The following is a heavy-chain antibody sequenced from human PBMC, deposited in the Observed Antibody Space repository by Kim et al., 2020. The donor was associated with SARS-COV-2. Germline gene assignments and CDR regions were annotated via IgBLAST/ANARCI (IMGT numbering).Heavy chain of an antibody. J-gene: IGHJ6*02. CDR1: GFTFSSYA. D-gene: IGHD3-22*01. V-gene: IGHV3-30*04. CDR2: ISYDGSNK. CDR3: ASALYYYDSSGYYPIYYYGMDV. Sequence: GGSLRLSCAASGFTFSSYAMHWVRQAPGKGLEWVAVISYDGSNKYYADSVKGRFTISRDNSKNTLYLQMNSLRAEDTAVYYCASALYYYDSSGYYPIYYYGMDVWGQGTTVTVSS.